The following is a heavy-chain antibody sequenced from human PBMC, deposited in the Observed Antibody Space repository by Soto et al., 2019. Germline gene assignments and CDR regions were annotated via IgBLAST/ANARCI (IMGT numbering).Heavy chain of an antibody. CDR2: IYYSGST. J-gene: IGHJ5*02. D-gene: IGHD3-16*02. CDR3: AREGTVDVWGSYRHNWFDP. CDR1: GVSISSYY. V-gene: IGHV4-59*01. Sequence: SETLSLTCTVSGVSISSYYWSWIRQPPGKGLEWIGYIYYSGSTNYNPSLKSRVTISVDTSKNQFSLKLSSVTAADTAVYYCAREGTVDVWGSYRHNWFDPWGQGTLVTVSS.